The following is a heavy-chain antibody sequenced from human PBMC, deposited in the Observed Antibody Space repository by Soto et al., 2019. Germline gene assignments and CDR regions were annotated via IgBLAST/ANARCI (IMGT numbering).Heavy chain of an antibody. D-gene: IGHD3-9*01. CDR2: MYFSGFYSGST. CDR3: ARGFDILTFGFCLDY. CDR1: GGSMSSSSYY. V-gene: IGHV4-39*01. Sequence: PSETLSLTCTVSGGSMSSSSYYWGWIRQPPGKGLEWIANMYFSGFYSGSTSYNPSLKSRVTISVDTSKNQFSLQVRSVTAADTAVYYCARGFDILTFGFCLDYWGQGTMVTVSX. J-gene: IGHJ4*02.